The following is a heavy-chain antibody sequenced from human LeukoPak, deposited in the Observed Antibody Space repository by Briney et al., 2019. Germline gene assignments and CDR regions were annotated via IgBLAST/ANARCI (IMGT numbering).Heavy chain of an antibody. D-gene: IGHD2-15*01. J-gene: IGHJ4*02. V-gene: IGHV4-39*01. Sequence: PSETLSLTRAVSAGSITSSSYYWGWIRQFPGKGLEWIGSIYYSGSTYCNPSLQSRVAISVDTSKNQFSLKLNSVTAADTAMYYGARSGGYCGPTTCHVTNFDFWGQGALVTVSS. CDR2: IYYSGST. CDR3: ARSGGYCGPTTCHVTNFDF. CDR1: AGSITSSSYY.